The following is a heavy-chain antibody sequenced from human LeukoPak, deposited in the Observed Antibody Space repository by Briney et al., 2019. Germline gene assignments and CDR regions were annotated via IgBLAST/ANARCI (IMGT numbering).Heavy chain of an antibody. CDR2: ISSSSSYI. V-gene: IGHV3-21*01. J-gene: IGHJ4*02. Sequence: PGGSPRLSCAASGFTFSSYSMNWVRQAPGKGLEWVSSISSSSSYIYYADSVKGRFTISRDNAKNSLYLQMNSLRAEDTAVYYCARGIAVAGSDYWGQGTLVTVFS. CDR3: ARGIAVAGSDY. D-gene: IGHD6-13*01. CDR1: GFTFSSYS.